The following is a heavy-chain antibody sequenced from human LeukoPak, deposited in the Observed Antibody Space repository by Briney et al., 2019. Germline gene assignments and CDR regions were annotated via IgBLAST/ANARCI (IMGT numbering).Heavy chain of an antibody. V-gene: IGHV3-21*01. CDR3: ASIQWELLSEVY. D-gene: IGHD1-26*01. CDR2: ISSSSSYI. CDR1: GFNFNNYW. Sequence: GGSLRLSCAASGFNFNNYWMSWLRQAPGKGLEWVSSISSSSSYIYYADSVKGRSTISRDNAENSLYLQMNSLRAEDTAVYYCASIQWELLSEVYWGQGTLVTVSS. J-gene: IGHJ4*02.